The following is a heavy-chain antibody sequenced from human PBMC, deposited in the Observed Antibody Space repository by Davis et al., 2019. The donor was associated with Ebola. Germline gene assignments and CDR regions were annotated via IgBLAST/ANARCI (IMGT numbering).Heavy chain of an antibody. Sequence: PGGSLRLSCAASGFTFSSYEMNWVRQAPGKGLEWVSYISSSGSTIYYADSVKGRFTISRDNAKNSLYLQMNSLRAEDTAVYYCAREPHYDILTGYYGGMDVWGQGTTVTVSS. CDR2: ISSSGSTI. V-gene: IGHV3-48*03. CDR3: AREPHYDILTGYYGGMDV. D-gene: IGHD3-9*01. J-gene: IGHJ6*02. CDR1: GFTFSSYE.